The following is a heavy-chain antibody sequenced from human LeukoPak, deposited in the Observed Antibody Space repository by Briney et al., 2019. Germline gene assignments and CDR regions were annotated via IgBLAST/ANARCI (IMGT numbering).Heavy chain of an antibody. CDR2: IYNSGTT. Sequence: SETLSLTCTVSGDSISSTSYYWDWIRQPPGKGLEWIGSIYNSGTTHYNPSLKSRVTISVDTSKNQFSLKVSSVTAADTAVYYCASRVYGLGSFNYWGQGTLVTVSS. V-gene: IGHV4-39*01. J-gene: IGHJ4*01. D-gene: IGHD3-10*01. CDR3: ASRVYGLGSFNY. CDR1: GDSISSTSYY.